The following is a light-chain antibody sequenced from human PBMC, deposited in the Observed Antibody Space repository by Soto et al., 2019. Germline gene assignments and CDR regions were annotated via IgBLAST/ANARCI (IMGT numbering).Light chain of an antibody. CDR2: EAT. CDR1: QSISTC. CDR3: QQRDDWPST. J-gene: IGKJ4*01. V-gene: IGKV3-11*01. Sequence: EIVLTQSPATLSLSAGERATLSCRASQSISTCLAWYQQKPGQAPRLLIYEATNRAIGIPARFSGSGSGTDFSLTISSLEPEDSAVYYCQQRDDWPSTFGGGTKVEIK.